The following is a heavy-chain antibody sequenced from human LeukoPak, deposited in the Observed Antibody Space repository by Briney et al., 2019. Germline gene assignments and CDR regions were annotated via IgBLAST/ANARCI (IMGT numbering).Heavy chain of an antibody. D-gene: IGHD1-14*01. CDR2: ISYDGSNK. CDR1: GFIFSSYG. V-gene: IGHV3-30*03. CDR3: AREGPGAKLDY. Sequence: GGSLRLSCAASGFIFSSYGMHWVRQAPGKGLEWVAVISYDGSNKYYADSVKGRFTISRDNSKNTLYLQMNSLRAEDTAVYYCAREGPGAKLDYWGQGTLVTVSS. J-gene: IGHJ4*02.